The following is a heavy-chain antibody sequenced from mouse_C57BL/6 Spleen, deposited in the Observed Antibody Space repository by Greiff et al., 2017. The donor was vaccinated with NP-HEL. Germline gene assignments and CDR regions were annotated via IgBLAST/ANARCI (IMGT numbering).Heavy chain of an antibody. Sequence: VKLQESGAELVRPGASVTLSCKASGYTFTDYEMHWVKQTPVHGLEWIGAIDPETGGTAYNQKFKGKAILTADKSSSTAYMELRSLTSEDSAVYYCTRDWAYFDYWGQGTTLTVSS. CDR3: TRDWAYFDY. V-gene: IGHV1-15*01. J-gene: IGHJ2*01. D-gene: IGHD4-1*01. CDR1: GYTFTDYE. CDR2: IDPETGGT.